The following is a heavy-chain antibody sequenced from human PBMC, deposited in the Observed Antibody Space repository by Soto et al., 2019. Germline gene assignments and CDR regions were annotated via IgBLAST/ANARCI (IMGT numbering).Heavy chain of an antibody. V-gene: IGHV3-7*03. CDR1: GFTFSSFW. Sequence: GGSLRLSCAASGFTFSSFWMSWVRQAPGKGLEWVANIKTDGSETHYVDSVKGRFTISRDNPKTSLFLQMNSLKTEDTAVYYCTKTDLSSSNWSPWFDSWGQGTLVTVSS. CDR3: TKTDLSSSNWSPWFDS. J-gene: IGHJ5*01. D-gene: IGHD6-13*01. CDR2: IKTDGSET.